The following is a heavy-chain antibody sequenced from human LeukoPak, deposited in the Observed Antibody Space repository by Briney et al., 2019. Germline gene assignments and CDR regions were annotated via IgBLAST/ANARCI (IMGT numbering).Heavy chain of an antibody. D-gene: IGHD5-18*01. CDR1: GFTFSSYS. CDR3: ARAPRQLWLRSYFDY. J-gene: IGHJ4*02. CDR2: ISSSSSTI. Sequence: HAGGSLRLSCAASGFTFSSYSMNWVRQAPGKGLEWVSYISSSSSTIYYADSVKGRFTISRDNAKNSLYLQMNSLRAEDTAVYYCARAPRQLWLRSYFDYWGQGTLVTVSS. V-gene: IGHV3-48*01.